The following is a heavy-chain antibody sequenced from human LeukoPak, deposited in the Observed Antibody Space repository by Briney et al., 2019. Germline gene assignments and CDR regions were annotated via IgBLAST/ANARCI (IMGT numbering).Heavy chain of an antibody. CDR3: ARTGIFWTGYYHYYMDV. V-gene: IGHV4-59*13. J-gene: IGHJ6*03. Sequence: PSETLSLTCIVSGDSIISYYWSWIRQPPGKGLEWIGYIYYTGGTTYNPSLKSRLTISVDTSKNQFSLKLSSVTAADTAVYYCARTGIFWTGYYHYYMDVWGKGTTVTVSS. CDR2: IYYTGGT. CDR1: GDSIISYY. D-gene: IGHD3/OR15-3a*01.